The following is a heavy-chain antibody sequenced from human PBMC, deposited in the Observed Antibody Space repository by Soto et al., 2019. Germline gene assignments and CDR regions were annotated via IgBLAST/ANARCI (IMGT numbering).Heavy chain of an antibody. J-gene: IGHJ5*02. CDR2: ISYDGSNK. CDR1: GFPFSTYG. V-gene: IGHV3-30*19. Sequence: GGSLRLSCATSGFPFSTYGMHWVRQAPGKGLEWVAVISYDGSNKYYADSVKGRFTISRDNSKNTLYLQMNSLRAEDTAVYYCARDIVVVPAAIGAGNWFDPWGQGTLVTVSS. CDR3: ARDIVVVPAAIGAGNWFDP. D-gene: IGHD2-2*01.